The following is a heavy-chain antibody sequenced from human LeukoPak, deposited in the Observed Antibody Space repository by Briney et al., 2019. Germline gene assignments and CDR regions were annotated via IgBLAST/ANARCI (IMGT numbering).Heavy chain of an antibody. J-gene: IGHJ4*02. CDR1: GFTLDGYA. Sequence: GGSLRLSCAASGFTLDGYAMHWVRQAPVKGLEWLAVLSNDGTWMYYADSAKGRFTVSRDNSKSTLYLQMNSLRDEDSAVYLCARGRGPGSFLIDNWGQGTLVTVSS. D-gene: IGHD3-10*01. V-gene: IGHV3-30*01. CDR2: LSNDGTWM. CDR3: ARGRGPGSFLIDN.